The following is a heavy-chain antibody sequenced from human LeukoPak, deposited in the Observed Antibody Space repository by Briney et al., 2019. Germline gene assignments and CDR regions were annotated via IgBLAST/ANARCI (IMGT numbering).Heavy chain of an antibody. CDR1: GGTFSSYA. V-gene: IGHV1-69*04. J-gene: IGHJ4*02. CDR2: IIPILGIA. Sequence: SVKVSCKASGGTFSSYAISWVRQAPGQGLEWMGRIIPILGIANYAQKFQGRVTITADKSTSTAYMELSSLRSEDTAVYYCARGPNRGYSYGQNDYWGQGTLVTVSS. CDR3: ARGPNRGYSYGQNDY. D-gene: IGHD5-18*01.